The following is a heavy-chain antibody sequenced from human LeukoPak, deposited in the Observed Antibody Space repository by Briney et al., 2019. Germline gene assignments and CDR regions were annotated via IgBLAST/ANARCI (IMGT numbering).Heavy chain of an antibody. Sequence: GASVKVSCKASGYTFTDFYMHWVRQAPGQGLEWMGRINPNNGGTNYAQKFQGRVTMTRDTSISTAYMDLSGLRSDDTAIYYCARFYCSGGICNFDSWGQGALVTVSS. CDR1: GYTFTDFY. J-gene: IGHJ4*02. D-gene: IGHD2-15*01. CDR3: ARFYCSGGICNFDS. CDR2: INPNNGGT. V-gene: IGHV1-2*06.